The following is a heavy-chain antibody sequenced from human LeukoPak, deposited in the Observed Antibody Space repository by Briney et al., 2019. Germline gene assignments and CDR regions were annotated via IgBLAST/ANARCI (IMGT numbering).Heavy chain of an antibody. CDR2: INPNSGGT. CDR3: ARYRHDSSGSTPQNAFDI. J-gene: IGHJ3*02. D-gene: IGHD3-22*01. Sequence: ASVKVSCKASGYTFTGYYVHWVRQAPGQGLEWMGWINPNSGGTNYPQKFQGRVTMTRDTSISTVYMELSRQRSDDAAVYYCARYRHDSSGSTPQNAFDIWGQGTMVTVSS. V-gene: IGHV1-2*02. CDR1: GYTFTGYY.